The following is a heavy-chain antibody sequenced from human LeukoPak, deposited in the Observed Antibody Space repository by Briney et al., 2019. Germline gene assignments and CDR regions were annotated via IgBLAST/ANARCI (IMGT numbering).Heavy chain of an antibody. CDR3: ARAAPYGSAPWFDP. Sequence: PSQTLSLTCAVSGGSISSGSYSWSWIRQPPGKGLEWIGYIYHSGSTYYNPSLKSRVTISVDRSKNQFSLKLSSVTAADTAVYYCARAAPYGSAPWFDPWGQGTLVTVSS. V-gene: IGHV4-30-2*01. CDR2: IYHSGST. D-gene: IGHD3-10*01. J-gene: IGHJ5*02. CDR1: GGSISSGSYS.